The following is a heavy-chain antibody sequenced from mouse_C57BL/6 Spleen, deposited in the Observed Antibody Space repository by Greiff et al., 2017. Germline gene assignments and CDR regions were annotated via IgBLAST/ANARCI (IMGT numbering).Heavy chain of an antibody. CDR3: ARNWDVSYFDY. CDR2: INPGSGGT. D-gene: IGHD4-1*01. J-gene: IGHJ2*01. CDR1: GYAFTNYL. Sequence: VQLVESGAELVRPGTSVKVSCKASGYAFTNYLIEWVKQGPGQGLEWIGVINPGSGGTNYNEKFTGKATLTADKSSSTAYMQLSSLSSEDSAVYFCARNWDVSYFDYWGQGTTLTVSS. V-gene: IGHV1-54*01.